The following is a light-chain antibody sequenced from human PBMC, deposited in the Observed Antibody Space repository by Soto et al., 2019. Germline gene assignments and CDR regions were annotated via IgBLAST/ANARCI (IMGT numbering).Light chain of an antibody. V-gene: IGKV3-20*01. CDR3: QQYGSSPLT. Sequence: EIVLTQSPGTLSLSPGERATLSCRASQSVSSSYLAWYQQKPGQAPRLLIYGASSRATGIPDRFSGSGSGTDFTLTTSSLEPADFAVYYCQQYGSSPLTFGGGTQVEIK. CDR1: QSVSSSY. J-gene: IGKJ4*01. CDR2: GAS.